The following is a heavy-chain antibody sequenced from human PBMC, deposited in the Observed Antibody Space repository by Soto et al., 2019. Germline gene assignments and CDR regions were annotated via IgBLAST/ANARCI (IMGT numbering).Heavy chain of an antibody. CDR3: ARAVPFCLGP. CDR2: ISHSGTT. J-gene: IGHJ5*02. D-gene: IGHD3-16*01. Sequence: QVQLQESGPGLVKPSGTLSLTCAVSGGSISVNDWWSWVRQPPGKGLEWIGEISHSGTTNYNPSLNXXVXIXXDKSKRQFSRKLTSVTAADTAVYYCARAVPFCLGPWGQGTLVTVSS. V-gene: IGHV4-4*02. CDR1: GGSISVNDW.